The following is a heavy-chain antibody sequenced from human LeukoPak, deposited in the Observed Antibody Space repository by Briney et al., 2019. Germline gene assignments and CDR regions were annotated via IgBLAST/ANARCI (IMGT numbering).Heavy chain of an antibody. CDR2: ISSSSTI. V-gene: IGHV3-48*01. D-gene: IGHD3-10*01. J-gene: IGHJ6*03. CDR3: ARDRGAGSGSYYYYYMDV. Sequence: GGSLRLSCAASGFTFSSYSMNWVRQAPGKGLEWVSYISSSSTIYYADSVKGRFTISRDNAKNSLYLQMNSLRAEDTAVYYCARDRGAGSGSYYYYYMDVWGKGTTVTVSS. CDR1: GFTFSSYS.